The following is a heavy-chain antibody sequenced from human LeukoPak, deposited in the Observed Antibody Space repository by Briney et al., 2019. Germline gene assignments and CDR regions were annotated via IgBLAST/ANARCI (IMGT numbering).Heavy chain of an antibody. CDR3: LKGLLDGRETWDTAMVDH. V-gene: IGHV3-43*02. Sequence: GGSLRLSCAASGFTFDDYTMHWVRQAPGKGLERVSLITGDANGSSYADSVKGRFTISRDNGKNSLYLQMTGRRTEDTALYYCLKGLLDGRETWDTAMVDHWGQGTLVTVSS. J-gene: IGHJ4*02. D-gene: IGHD5-18*01. CDR2: ITGDANGS. CDR1: GFTFDDYT.